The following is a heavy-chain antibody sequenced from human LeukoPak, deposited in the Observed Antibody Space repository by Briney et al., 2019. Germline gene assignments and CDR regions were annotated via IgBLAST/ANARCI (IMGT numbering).Heavy chain of an antibody. Sequence: ASVKVSCKAPGYTFTSYYMHWVRQAPGQGLEWMGIINPSGGSTSYAQKFQGRVTMTRDMSTSTVYMELSSLRSEDTAVYYCARSRSWVDLFDYWGQGTLVTVSS. J-gene: IGHJ4*02. V-gene: IGHV1-46*01. CDR3: ARSRSWVDLFDY. CDR2: INPSGGST. CDR1: GYTFTSYY. D-gene: IGHD3-10*01.